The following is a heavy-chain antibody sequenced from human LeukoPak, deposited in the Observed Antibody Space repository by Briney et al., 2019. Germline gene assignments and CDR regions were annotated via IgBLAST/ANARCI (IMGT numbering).Heavy chain of an antibody. CDR3: ARCVHIAAAGTTSYYYYMDV. V-gene: IGHV4-4*09. CDR1: GGSISSYY. CDR2: IYTSGST. D-gene: IGHD6-13*01. J-gene: IGHJ6*03. Sequence: SETLSLTCTVSGGSISSYYWSWIRQPPGKGLEWIGYIYTSGSTNYNPSLKSRVTISVDTSKNQFSLQLSSVTAADTAVYYCARCVHIAAAGTTSYYYYMDVWGKGTTVTVSS.